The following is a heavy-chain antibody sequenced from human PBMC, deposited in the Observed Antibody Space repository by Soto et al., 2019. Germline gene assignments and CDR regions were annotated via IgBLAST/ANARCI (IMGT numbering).Heavy chain of an antibody. CDR2: ISYDGSNK. J-gene: IGHJ6*02. Sequence: LRLSCAASGFTFSSYAMHWVRQAPGEGLEWVAVISYDGSNKYYADSVKGRFTISRDNSKNTLYLQMNSLRAEDTAVYYCAREPYFAESYYYGMDVWGQGTTVTVSS. D-gene: IGHD3-10*01. V-gene: IGHV3-30-3*01. CDR3: AREPYFAESYYYGMDV. CDR1: GFTFSSYA.